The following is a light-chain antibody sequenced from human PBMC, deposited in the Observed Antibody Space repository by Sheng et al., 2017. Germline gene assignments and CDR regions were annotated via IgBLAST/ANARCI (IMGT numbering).Light chain of an antibody. CDR3: QQSYRTPPT. CDR2: GAS. V-gene: IGKV3D-7*01. Sequence: EIILTQSPATLSLSPGDRTTLSCRASEDVNNRYLAWYQQKPGQAPRLLIFGASTRATDIPDRFSGTGSGTDFTLTIGSLQPEDFATYYCQQSYRTPPTFGQGTKVEIK. CDR1: EDVNNRY. J-gene: IGKJ1*01.